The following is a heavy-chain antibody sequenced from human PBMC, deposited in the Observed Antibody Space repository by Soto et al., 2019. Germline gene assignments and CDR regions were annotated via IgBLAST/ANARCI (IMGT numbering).Heavy chain of an antibody. Sequence: PSETLSLTCAVSGGSISSGGYSWSWIRQPPGKGLEWIGYIYHSGSTYYNPSLKSRVTISVDRSKNQFSLKLSSVTAADTAVYYCARGGVDYYDSSGYYFSPYFFAYWAQGTLVTVSS. J-gene: IGHJ4*02. V-gene: IGHV4-30-2*01. D-gene: IGHD3-22*01. CDR1: GGSISSGGYS. CDR3: ARGGVDYYDSSGYYFSPYFFAY. CDR2: IYHSGST.